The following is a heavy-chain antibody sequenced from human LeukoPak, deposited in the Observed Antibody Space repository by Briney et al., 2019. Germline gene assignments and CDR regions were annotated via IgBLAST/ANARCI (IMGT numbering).Heavy chain of an antibody. D-gene: IGHD2-2*01. CDR3: ARTSPYIVVVPAATLNDY. J-gene: IGHJ4*02. CDR2: MNPNSGNT. Sequence: ASVKVSCKASGYTFTSYDINWVRQATGQGLEWMGWMNPNSGNTGYAQKFQGRVTMTRNTSISTAYMELSSLRSEDTAVYYCARTSPYIVVVPAATLNDYWGQGTLVTVSS. CDR1: GYTFTSYD. V-gene: IGHV1-8*01.